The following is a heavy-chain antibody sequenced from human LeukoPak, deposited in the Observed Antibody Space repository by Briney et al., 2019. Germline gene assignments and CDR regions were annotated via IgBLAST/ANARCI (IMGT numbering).Heavy chain of an antibody. CDR1: GGSISSGSYY. CDR2: IYTSRST. J-gene: IGHJ6*03. V-gene: IGHV4-61*02. D-gene: IGHD6-19*01. Sequence: SQTLSLTCTVSGGSISSGSYYWSWIRQPAGKGLEWIGRIYTSRSTNYNPSLKSRVTISVDTSKNQFSLKLSSVTAADTAVYYCASGYSSGWGYYYYYMDVWGKGTTVTVSS. CDR3: ASGYSSGWGYYYYYMDV.